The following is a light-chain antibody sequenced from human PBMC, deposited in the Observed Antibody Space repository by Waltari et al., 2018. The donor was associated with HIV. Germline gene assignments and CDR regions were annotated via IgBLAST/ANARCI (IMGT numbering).Light chain of an antibody. V-gene: IGLV3-19*01. CDR2: GAG. J-gene: IGLJ1*01. CDR1: NLRNYF. CDR3: NSRDYSGRRYV. Sequence: SSELTQDPAVSVALGQTIRITCQGDNLRNYFASWYQRRPGQAPLLVIYGAGNRPSGIPDLFSGSSSGNTASLTITGAQAEDEADYFCNSRDYSGRRYVFGPGTRVSVL.